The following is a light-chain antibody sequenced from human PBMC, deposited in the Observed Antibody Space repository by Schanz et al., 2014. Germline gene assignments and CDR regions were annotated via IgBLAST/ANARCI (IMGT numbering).Light chain of an antibody. CDR1: QSISTR. CDR2: DAS. CDR3: QHYSIYPWT. V-gene: IGKV1-5*01. J-gene: IGKJ1*01. Sequence: DIQMTQSPSTLSASVGDRVTLTCRASQSISTRLAWYQHKPGKAPNLLIFDASSLESGVPSRFSGSGSGTEFTLTIRSLQPDDSATYFCQHYSIYPWTFGQGTKVEI.